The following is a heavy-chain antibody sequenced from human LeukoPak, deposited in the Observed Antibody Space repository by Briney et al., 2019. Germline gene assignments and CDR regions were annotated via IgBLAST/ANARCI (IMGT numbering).Heavy chain of an antibody. Sequence: ASVKVSCKASGYTFTGYYMHWVRQAPGQGLEWMGWINPNSGGTNYAQKFQGRVTMTRDTSISTAYMELSRLRSDDTAVYYCARDWREYQLLCSGRAAFDIWGQGTMVTVSS. D-gene: IGHD2-2*01. V-gene: IGHV1-2*02. J-gene: IGHJ3*02. CDR1: GYTFTGYY. CDR3: ARDWREYQLLCSGRAAFDI. CDR2: INPNSGGT.